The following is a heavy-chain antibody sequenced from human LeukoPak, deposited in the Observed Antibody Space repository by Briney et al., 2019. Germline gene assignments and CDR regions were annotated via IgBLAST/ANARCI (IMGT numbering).Heavy chain of an antibody. Sequence: GSLRLSCAASGFTFSRHWMTWVRQAPGKGLEWVASIKHDGSEKNYVDSVKGRFTISRDNAKNSLYLQMNSLRAEDTAVYYCATPLDYYDRSDSHQGGDWGQGTLVTVSS. CDR2: IKHDGSEK. CDR3: ATPLDYYDRSDSHQGGD. J-gene: IGHJ4*02. D-gene: IGHD3-22*01. CDR1: GFTFSRHW. V-gene: IGHV3-7*03.